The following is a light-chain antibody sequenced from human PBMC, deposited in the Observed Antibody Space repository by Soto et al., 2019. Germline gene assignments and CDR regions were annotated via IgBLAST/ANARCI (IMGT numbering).Light chain of an antibody. Sequence: QSVLTQPASVSGSPGQSITISCTGTSNDIGSYNYVSWYQQHPDKAPKVMIYDVSSRPSGVSNRFSGSKSGNTASLTISGLQAEDEADYYCSSYTSTSTYVFGTGTKLTVL. V-gene: IGLV2-14*01. CDR2: DVS. J-gene: IGLJ1*01. CDR3: SSYTSTSTYV. CDR1: SNDIGSYNY.